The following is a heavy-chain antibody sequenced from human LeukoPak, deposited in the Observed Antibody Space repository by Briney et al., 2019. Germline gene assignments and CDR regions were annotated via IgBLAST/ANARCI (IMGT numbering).Heavy chain of an antibody. CDR3: SNGIYSSSY. CDR1: GFTFTRYW. Sequence: GGSQRLSCAASGFTFTRYWMAWVRQAPGKELEWISNINQDGNIEYYVDSVRGRFTASRDNAKNSLYLQMNNLRAEDTAVYYCSNGIYSSSYWGQGTLVTVSS. J-gene: IGHJ4*02. D-gene: IGHD6-6*01. CDR2: INQDGNIE. V-gene: IGHV3-7*01.